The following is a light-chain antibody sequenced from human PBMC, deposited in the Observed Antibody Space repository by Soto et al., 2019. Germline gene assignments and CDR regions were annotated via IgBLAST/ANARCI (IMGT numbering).Light chain of an antibody. Sequence: QSAVTQESSLTVSPGGTVTLTCDSSTDTVTTSHYPYWFQQKPGQAPKTLIYDTSNRHSWTPARFSGSILGGKAALILSGAQPEDEAEYYCLLSYNGAPAVFGGGTQLSVL. CDR1: TDTVTTSHY. J-gene: IGLJ7*01. CDR2: DTS. V-gene: IGLV7-46*01. CDR3: LLSYNGAPAV.